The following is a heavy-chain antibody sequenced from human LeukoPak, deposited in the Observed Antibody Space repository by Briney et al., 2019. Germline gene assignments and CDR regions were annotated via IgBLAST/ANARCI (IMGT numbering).Heavy chain of an antibody. CDR2: ISAFNGNT. V-gene: IGHV1-18*01. Sequence: GASVKVSCKASGYTFTSYGISWVRQAPGQGLEWMGWISAFNGNTNYAKKLQGRVTMTTDTSTSTAYMELRSLRSDDTAVYYCARYYDSSGYYYSTPYYFDYWGQGTLVTVSS. J-gene: IGHJ4*02. CDR1: GYTFTSYG. CDR3: ARYYDSSGYYYSTPYYFDY. D-gene: IGHD3-22*01.